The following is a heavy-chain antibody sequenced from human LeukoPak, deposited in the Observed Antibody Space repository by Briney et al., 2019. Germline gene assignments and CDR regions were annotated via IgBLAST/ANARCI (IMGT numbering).Heavy chain of an antibody. Sequence: TGGSLRLSCAASGFTFSSYSMHWVRQAPGKGLEWVTFIQYDGSNKYYADSVKGRFTISRDNSKNTVYLQMNSLRTEDTAVYYCARSLTMVRAYDYWGQGTLVAVSS. D-gene: IGHD3-10*01. CDR1: GFTFSSYS. CDR2: IQYDGSNK. J-gene: IGHJ4*02. CDR3: ARSLTMVRAYDY. V-gene: IGHV3-30*02.